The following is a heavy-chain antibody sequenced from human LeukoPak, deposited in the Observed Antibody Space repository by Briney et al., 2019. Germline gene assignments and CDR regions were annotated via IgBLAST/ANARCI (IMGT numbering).Heavy chain of an antibody. CDR2: IYYSGST. Sequence: SQTLSLTCTVSGGSISSGDYYWSWIRQPPGKGLEWIGYIYYSGSTYYNPSLKSRVTISVDTSKNQFSLKLSSVTAADTAVYYCAGVDSSGWYRYFDYWGQGTLVTVSS. V-gene: IGHV4-30-4*08. CDR3: AGVDSSGWYRYFDY. CDR1: GGSISSGDYY. J-gene: IGHJ4*02. D-gene: IGHD6-19*01.